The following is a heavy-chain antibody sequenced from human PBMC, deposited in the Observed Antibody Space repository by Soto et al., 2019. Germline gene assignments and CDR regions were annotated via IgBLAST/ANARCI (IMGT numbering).Heavy chain of an antibody. J-gene: IGHJ4*02. CDR2: INHSGST. CDR3: ARAHNTYYYDSSGYYYVGYFDY. V-gene: IGHV4-34*01. Sequence: QVQLQQWGAGLLKPSETLSLTCAVYGGSFSGYYWSWIRQPPGKGLEWIGEINHSGSTNYNPSLKRRVTISVDTSKNQFSLKLSSVTAADTAVYYCARAHNTYYYDSSGYYYVGYFDYWGQGTLVTVSS. CDR1: GGSFSGYY. D-gene: IGHD3-22*01.